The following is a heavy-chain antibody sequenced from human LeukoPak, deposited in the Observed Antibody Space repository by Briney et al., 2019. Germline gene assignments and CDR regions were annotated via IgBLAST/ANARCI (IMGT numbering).Heavy chain of an antibody. D-gene: IGHD3-10*01. Sequence: GGSLRLSCAASGLTFSSYWMHWVRQAPGKGLVWVSRINSEGSSTRYADSVKGPFTISRDNAKKTLYLKMNSLRVEDTAVYYCARKEVRGEIVSIGYGMEVWGKGDTWTVS. CDR1: GLTFSSYW. V-gene: IGHV3-74*01. CDR3: ARKEVRGEIVSIGYGMEV. J-gene: IGHJ6*01. CDR2: INSEGSST.